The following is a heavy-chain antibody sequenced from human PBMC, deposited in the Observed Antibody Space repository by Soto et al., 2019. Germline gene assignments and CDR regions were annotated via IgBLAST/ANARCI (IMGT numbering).Heavy chain of an antibody. J-gene: IGHJ4*02. CDR1: GFTFSSYG. D-gene: IGHD2-15*01. Sequence: GGSLRLSCATSGFTFSSYGMHWVRQAPGKGLEWVAVIWYDGSNQYYADSVQGRFTISRDNPKNTLYLQMNSLRAEDTAVYYCARDERWPTPGFDYWGQGTLVTVSS. CDR3: ARDERWPTPGFDY. CDR2: IWYDGSNQ. V-gene: IGHV3-33*01.